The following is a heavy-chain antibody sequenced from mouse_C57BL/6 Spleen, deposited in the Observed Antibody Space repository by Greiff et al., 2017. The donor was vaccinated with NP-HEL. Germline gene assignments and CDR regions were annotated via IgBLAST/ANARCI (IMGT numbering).Heavy chain of an antibody. V-gene: IGHV1-62-2*01. J-gene: IGHJ2*01. CDR2: FYPGSGSI. Sequence: VHLVESGAELVKPGASVKLSCKASGYTFTEYTIHWVKQRSGQGLEWIGWFYPGSGSIKYNEKFKDKATLTADKSSSTVYMELSRLTSEDSAVYFCARHEEYYGSFDYWGQGTTLTVSS. CDR1: GYTFTEYT. CDR3: ARHEEYYGSFDY. D-gene: IGHD1-1*01.